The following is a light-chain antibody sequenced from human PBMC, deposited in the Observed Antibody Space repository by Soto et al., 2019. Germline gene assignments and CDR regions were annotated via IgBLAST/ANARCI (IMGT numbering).Light chain of an antibody. J-gene: IGLJ1*01. V-gene: IGLV2-23*02. Sequence: QSALTQPPSVSGSPGQSVTISCTGTSSDVGSYNHVAWYQQHPGKAPKIMIYEVSKRPSGVSHRFSAPRSDKTASLTISGLQAEDEAAYYCCSYALSSSYVFGTGTKATVL. CDR2: EVS. CDR3: CSYALSSSYV. CDR1: SSDVGSYNH.